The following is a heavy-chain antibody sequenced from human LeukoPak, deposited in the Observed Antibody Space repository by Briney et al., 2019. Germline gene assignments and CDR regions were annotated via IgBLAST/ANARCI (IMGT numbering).Heavy chain of an antibody. V-gene: IGHV3-21*01. Sequence: PGGSLRLSCAASGFTFNVCSMNWVRQAPGKGLEWVASISGAGTYIHYADSVKGRFTISRDNAKNSLYLQMNSLRAEDTAVYYCVPADLPWGQGTLVTVSS. CDR2: ISGAGTYI. J-gene: IGHJ5*02. CDR1: GFTFNVCS. CDR3: VPADLP.